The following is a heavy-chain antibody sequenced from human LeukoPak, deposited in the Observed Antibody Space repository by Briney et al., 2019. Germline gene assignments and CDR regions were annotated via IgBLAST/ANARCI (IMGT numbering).Heavy chain of an antibody. CDR2: INHSGST. J-gene: IGHJ5*02. V-gene: IGHV4-34*01. CDR3: ARAKEYGYNYGPGFGFDP. Sequence: SETLSLTCAVYGGSFSGYYWGWIRQPPGKGLEWIGEINHSGSTNYGPSLKSRVTISVDTSKKQISLKLSSVTAADTAVYYCARAKEYGYNYGPGFGFDPWGQGALVTVSS. CDR1: GGSFSGYY. D-gene: IGHD5-18*01.